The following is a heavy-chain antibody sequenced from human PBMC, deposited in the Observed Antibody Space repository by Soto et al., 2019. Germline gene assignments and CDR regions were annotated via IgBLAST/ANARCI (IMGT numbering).Heavy chain of an antibody. CDR3: VRHSVYSSSWGDFDT. Sequence: SETLSLTCNVSGGSIGRSSYYWAWNRQSPGKGLEWIGSIYYTGSTTYYNPSLKSRVTISVDRAKNQFSLKLTSVTAADTAMYYCVRHSVYSSSWGDFDTWGQGTLVTVSS. V-gene: IGHV4-39*01. D-gene: IGHD3-16*01. J-gene: IGHJ5*02. CDR2: IYYTGSTT. CDR1: GGSIGRSSYY.